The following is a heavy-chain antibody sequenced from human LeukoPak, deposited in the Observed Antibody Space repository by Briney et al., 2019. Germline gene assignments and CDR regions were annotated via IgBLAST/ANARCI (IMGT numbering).Heavy chain of an antibody. CDR1: GYTFTGYY. Sequence: ASVKVSCKASGYTFTGYYMHWVRQAPGQGLEWMGWINPNSGGTNYAQKFQGRVTMTRDTSISTAYMELSRLRSDDTAVYYCASADSSSWATKFDYWGQGTLVTVSS. CDR2: INPNSGGT. V-gene: IGHV1-2*02. D-gene: IGHD6-13*01. J-gene: IGHJ4*02. CDR3: ASADSSSWATKFDY.